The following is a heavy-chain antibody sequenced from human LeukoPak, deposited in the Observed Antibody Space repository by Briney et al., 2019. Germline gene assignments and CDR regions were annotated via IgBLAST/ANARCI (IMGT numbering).Heavy chain of an antibody. V-gene: IGHV3-48*03. CDR2: IGSSGTTI. CDR3: ALLAVASDYY. CDR1: GFPFSIYE. D-gene: IGHD6-19*01. Sequence: PGGSLRLSCAVSGFPFSIYEMNWVRQAPGKGQEWVSNIGSSGTTIYYADSVKGRFSISRDNARTSLYLQMNSRRGEDTAVYYCALLAVASDYYWGQGALVTVSS. J-gene: IGHJ4*02.